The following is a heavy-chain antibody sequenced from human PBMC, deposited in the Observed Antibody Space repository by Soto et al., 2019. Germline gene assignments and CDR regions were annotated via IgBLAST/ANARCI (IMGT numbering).Heavy chain of an antibody. CDR2: IKQDGSEK. CDR3: ARGAQYYDFWSDTFDY. V-gene: IGHV3-7*01. J-gene: IGHJ4*02. Sequence: GGSLRLSCAASGFTFSSYWMSWVRQAPGKGLEWVANIKQDGSEKYYVDSVKGRFTISRDNAKNSLYLQMNSLRAEDTAEYYCARGAQYYDFWSDTFDYGGRGTQVTVSS. CDR1: GFTFSSYW. D-gene: IGHD3-3*01.